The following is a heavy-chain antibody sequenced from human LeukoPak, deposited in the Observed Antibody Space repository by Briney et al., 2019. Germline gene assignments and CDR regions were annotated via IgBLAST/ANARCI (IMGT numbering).Heavy chain of an antibody. Sequence: PGGSLRLSCAASGFTFSSYSMNGGRRSPGKGLRGGGGILYDGSNKYYAHSFKVRLPISSDNSKHTLYLQMNRLRAEDTAVYYCAKSPLYYCDSSGYYGDAFDIGGQGTMLTVPS. D-gene: IGHD3-22*01. V-gene: IGHV3-33*06. J-gene: IGHJ3*02. CDR1: GFTFSSYS. CDR2: ILYDGSNK. CDR3: AKSPLYYCDSSGYYGDAFDI.